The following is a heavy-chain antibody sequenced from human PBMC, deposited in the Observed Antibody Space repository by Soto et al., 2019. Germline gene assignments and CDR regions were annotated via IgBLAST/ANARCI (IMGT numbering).Heavy chain of an antibody. J-gene: IGHJ5*02. CDR3: AKGKWELLSWFDP. V-gene: IGHV3-9*01. Sequence: GGSLRLSCAASGFTFDDYAMRWVRQAPGKGLEWVSGISWNSGSIGYADSVKGRFTISRDNAKNSLYLQMNSLRAEDTALYYCAKGKWELLSWFDPWGQGTLVTVSS. CDR1: GFTFDDYA. CDR2: ISWNSGSI. D-gene: IGHD1-26*01.